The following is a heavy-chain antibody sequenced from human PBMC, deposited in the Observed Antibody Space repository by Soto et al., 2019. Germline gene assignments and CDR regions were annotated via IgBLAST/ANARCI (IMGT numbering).Heavy chain of an antibody. D-gene: IGHD2-21*02. V-gene: IGHV3-30*18. CDR3: AKPPYCGGDCYSYFQH. Sequence: QVQLVESGGGVVQPGRSLRLSCAASGFTFSSYGMHWVRQAPGKGLEWVAVISYDGSNKYYADSVKGRFTISRDNSKNTLYLQMNSLRAEDTAVYYCAKPPYCGGDCYSYFQHWGQGTLVTVSS. J-gene: IGHJ1*01. CDR1: GFTFSSYG. CDR2: ISYDGSNK.